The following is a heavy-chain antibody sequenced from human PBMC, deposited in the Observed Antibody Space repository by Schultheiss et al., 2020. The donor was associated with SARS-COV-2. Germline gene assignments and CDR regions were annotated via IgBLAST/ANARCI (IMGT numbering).Heavy chain of an antibody. CDR2: ISSSGSTI. D-gene: IGHD6-6*01. CDR1: GFTFDDYT. Sequence: GESLKISCAASGFTFDDYTMHWVRQAPGKGLEWVSYISSSGSTIYYADSVKGRFTISRDNSKNTLYLQMNSLRAEDTAVYYCARGPRSDYYYYYGMDVWGQGTTVTVSS. V-gene: IGHV3-48*01. CDR3: ARGPRSDYYYYYGMDV. J-gene: IGHJ6*02.